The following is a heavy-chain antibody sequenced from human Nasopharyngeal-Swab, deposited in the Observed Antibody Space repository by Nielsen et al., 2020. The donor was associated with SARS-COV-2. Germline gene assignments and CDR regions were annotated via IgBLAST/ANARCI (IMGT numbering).Heavy chain of an antibody. CDR1: GFTFSSYW. D-gene: IGHD4-23*01. V-gene: IGHV3-7*01. CDR2: IKQDGSEK. J-gene: IGHJ4*02. Sequence: GESLKISCAASGFTFSSYWMSWVRQAPGKGLEWVANIKQDGSEKYYVDSVKGRFTIPRDNAKNSLYLQMNSLRAEDTAVYYCARERGNSLDYWGQGTLVTVSS. CDR3: ARERGNSLDY.